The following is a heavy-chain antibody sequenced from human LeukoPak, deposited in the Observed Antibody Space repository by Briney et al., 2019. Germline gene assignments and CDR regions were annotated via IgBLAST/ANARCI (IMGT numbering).Heavy chain of an antibody. CDR1: GFSFKDYN. V-gene: IGHV3-30*18. D-gene: IGHD6-19*01. J-gene: IGHJ4*02. CDR3: AKVRWDNSGWYYLDY. CDR2: ITYDGSNK. Sequence: GGSLRLSCAASGFSFKDYNTHWVRQAPGKGLEWVAVITYDGSNKYYTDSVKGRFTISRDNSKSTLYLQMNSLRAEDTAVYYCAKVRWDNSGWYYLDYWGQGTLVTVSS.